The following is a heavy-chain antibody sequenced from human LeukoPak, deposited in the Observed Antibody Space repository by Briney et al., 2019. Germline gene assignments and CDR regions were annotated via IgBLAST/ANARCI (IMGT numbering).Heavy chain of an antibody. CDR1: GGTFSSYA. D-gene: IGHD5-18*01. Sequence: SVKVSCKASGGTFSSYAISWVRQAPGQGLEWMGGITPIFGTANYAQKFQGRVTITADESTSTAYMELSSLRSEDTAVYYCARSDVDTAMVTTFDYWGQGTLVTVSS. CDR3: ARSDVDTAMVTTFDY. V-gene: IGHV1-69*13. J-gene: IGHJ4*02. CDR2: ITPIFGTA.